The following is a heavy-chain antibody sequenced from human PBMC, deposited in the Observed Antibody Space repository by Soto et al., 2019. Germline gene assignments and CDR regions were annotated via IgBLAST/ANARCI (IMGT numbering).Heavy chain of an antibody. D-gene: IGHD2-15*01. CDR2: ISYDGSNK. CDR3: AKSAIKYCSGGSCICGWFDP. V-gene: IGHV3-30*18. J-gene: IGHJ5*02. Sequence: PGGSLRLSCAASGFTFSSYGMHWVRQAPGKGLEWVAVISYDGSNKYYADSVKGRFTISRDNSKNTLYLQMNSLRAEDTAVYYCAKSAIKYCSGGSCICGWFDPWGQGTLVTVSS. CDR1: GFTFSSYG.